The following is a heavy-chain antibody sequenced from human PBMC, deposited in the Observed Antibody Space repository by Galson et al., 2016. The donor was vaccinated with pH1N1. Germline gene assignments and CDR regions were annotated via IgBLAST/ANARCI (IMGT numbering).Heavy chain of an antibody. CDR3: ARGVDWVLFDY. Sequence: SLRLSCAASGFTFSTYWMHWVRQGPGQGLVWVARIKYDGSTTAYADSVKGRFTISRDNAKNTLYLDMNSLRVEDTAVYHCARGVDWVLFDYWGHGTLVTVSS. CDR2: IKYDGSTT. D-gene: IGHD3/OR15-3a*01. V-gene: IGHV3-74*01. CDR1: GFTFSTYW. J-gene: IGHJ4*01.